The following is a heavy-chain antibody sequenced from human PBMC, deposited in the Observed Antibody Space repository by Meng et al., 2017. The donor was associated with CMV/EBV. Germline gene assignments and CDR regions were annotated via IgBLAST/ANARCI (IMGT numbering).Heavy chain of an antibody. D-gene: IGHD6-6*01. CDR3: ASDYSGIAARPGFDP. Sequence: FPVVQPGAEVKEPWSSVKVSCKASGGTFSSYAISWVRQAPGQGLEWMGGIIPIFGTANYAQKFQGRVTITADESTSTAYMELSSLRSEDTAVYYCASDYSGIAARPGFDPWGQGTLVTVSS. CDR1: GGTFSSYA. V-gene: IGHV1-69*12. CDR2: IIPIFGTA. J-gene: IGHJ5*02.